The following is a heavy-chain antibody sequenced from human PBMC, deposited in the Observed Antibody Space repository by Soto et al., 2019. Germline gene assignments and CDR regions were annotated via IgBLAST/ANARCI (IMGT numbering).Heavy chain of an antibody. CDR2: ISGSGIST. CDR3: AKEPVGPDWYFDL. CDR1: GFTFRSYA. J-gene: IGHJ2*01. V-gene: IGHV3-23*01. Sequence: DVQLLESGGGLVQPGGSLRLSCAASGFTFRSYAMSWVRQAPGKGRGSVPGISGSGISTHYADSVKGRFTVSRDNSKNTLYMQMNSLRDEDTAVYNCAKEPVGPDWYFDLWGRGTLVTVSS.